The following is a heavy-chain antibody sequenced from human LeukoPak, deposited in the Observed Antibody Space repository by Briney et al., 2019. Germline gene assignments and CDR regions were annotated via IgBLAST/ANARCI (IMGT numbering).Heavy chain of an antibody. V-gene: IGHV3-13*04. CDR3: ARSLDSGYDWGPIGY. CDR1: GFTFSSYD. Sequence: PGGSLRLSCAASGFTFSSYDMRWVRQATGKGLEWVSAIGTAGDTYYPGSVKGRFTISRENAKNSLYLQMNSLRAGDTAVYYCARSLDSGYDWGPIGYWGQGTLVTVSS. CDR2: IGTAGDT. D-gene: IGHD5-12*01. J-gene: IGHJ4*02.